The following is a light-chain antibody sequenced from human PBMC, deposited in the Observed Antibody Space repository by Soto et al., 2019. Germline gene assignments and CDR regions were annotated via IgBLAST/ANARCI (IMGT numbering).Light chain of an antibody. Sequence: QSALTQPASVSGSPGQSIAISCTGTSSDVGAFNYVSWYQQHPGKAPKFMIFDVSSRPSGVSDRFSGSKSGNTASLTISGLQTEDEADYNCASYTTSSTYVFGTGTKLTVL. V-gene: IGLV2-14*03. CDR2: DVS. CDR3: ASYTTSSTYV. CDR1: SSDVGAFNY. J-gene: IGLJ1*01.